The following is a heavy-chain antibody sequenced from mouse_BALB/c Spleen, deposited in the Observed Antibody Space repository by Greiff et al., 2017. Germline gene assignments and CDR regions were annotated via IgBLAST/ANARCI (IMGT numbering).Heavy chain of an antibody. CDR2: ISYSGST. CDR1: GYSITSDYA. CDR3: ARSYGNYFYFDY. V-gene: IGHV3-2*02. D-gene: IGHD2-10*02. Sequence: EVQLVESGPGLVKPSQSLSLTCTVTGYSITSDYAWNWIRQFPGNKLEWMGYISYSGSTSYNPSLKSRISITRDTSKNQFFLQLNSVTTEDTATYYCARSYGNYFYFDYWGQGTTLTVSS. J-gene: IGHJ2*01.